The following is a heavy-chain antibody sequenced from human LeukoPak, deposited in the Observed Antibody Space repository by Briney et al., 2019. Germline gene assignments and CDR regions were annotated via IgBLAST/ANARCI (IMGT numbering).Heavy chain of an antibody. J-gene: IGHJ3*02. D-gene: IGHD2-8*02. CDR1: GFIFTNYN. V-gene: IGHV3-21*01. CDR2: ISGGSTYI. Sequence: GGSLRLSCAASGFIFTNYNINWVRQAPGKGLEWVSSISGGSTYIYYADSVRGRFTISRDNAKYSVYLQMNSLRGEDTAVYYCARDDVTTNGGVIADSRLFDIWGQGTMVTVSS. CDR3: ARDDVTTNGGVIADSRLFDI.